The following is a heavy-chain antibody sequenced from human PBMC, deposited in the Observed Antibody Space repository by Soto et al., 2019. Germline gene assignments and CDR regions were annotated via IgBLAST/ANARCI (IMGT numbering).Heavy chain of an antibody. V-gene: IGHV3-11*01. CDR3: AKMSSENYYDPVFS. Sequence: QVQLVESGGGLVQTRGSLRIACVDSGFTFSDYYMSWVRQAPGKGLEWVSYISSSGNTIYYADSVKGRFTISRDNAKNSVYLQINSLRAEDTALYFCAKMSSENYYDPVFSWGQGTLVTVSS. J-gene: IGHJ4*02. D-gene: IGHD3-22*01. CDR2: ISSSGNTI. CDR1: GFTFSDYY.